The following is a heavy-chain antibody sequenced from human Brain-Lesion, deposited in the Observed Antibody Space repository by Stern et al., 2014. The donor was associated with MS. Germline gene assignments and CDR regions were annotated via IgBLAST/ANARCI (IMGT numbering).Heavy chain of an antibody. Sequence: VQLEESGAEVKKPGASVKVSCKTSGYIFTGYYIHWVRQAPGQGLEWMAWFNPNTGGTKYAQKFQGRVTMSRDTSISTAYVELSSLTSDDTAVYYCARDQRGITIFGVVTDYYYLGMDVWGQGTTVTVSS. CDR1: GYIFTGYY. CDR2: FNPNTGGT. J-gene: IGHJ6*02. D-gene: IGHD3-3*01. V-gene: IGHV1-2*02. CDR3: ARDQRGITIFGVVTDYYYLGMDV.